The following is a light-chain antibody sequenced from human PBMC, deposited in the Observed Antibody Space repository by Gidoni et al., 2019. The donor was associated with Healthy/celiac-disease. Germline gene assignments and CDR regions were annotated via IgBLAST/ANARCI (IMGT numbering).Light chain of an antibody. CDR2: WAS. V-gene: IGKV4-1*01. Sequence: DIVMTQSPDSLAVSLGERATINCKSSQSVLYSSNNKNYLAWYQQKPGQPPKLLIYWASTRESGVPDRFSGSGSVTDFTLTISSLQAEDVAVYYCQQYYSTLWTFXQXTKVEIK. J-gene: IGKJ1*01. CDR1: QSVLYSSNNKNY. CDR3: QQYYSTLWT.